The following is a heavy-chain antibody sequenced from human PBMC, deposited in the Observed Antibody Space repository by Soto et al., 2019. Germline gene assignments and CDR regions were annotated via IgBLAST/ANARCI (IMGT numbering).Heavy chain of an antibody. D-gene: IGHD3-3*01. Sequence: QITLKESGPTLVKPTQTLTLTCTFSGFSLSTSGVGVGWIRQPPGKALEWLALIYWDDDKRYSPCLKSRLTITKDTSKNQVVLTMTNMDPVDTATYYCPHMGTIFGVSWFDPWGQGTLVTVSS. CDR3: PHMGTIFGVSWFDP. J-gene: IGHJ5*02. CDR2: IYWDDDK. CDR1: GFSLSTSGVG. V-gene: IGHV2-5*02.